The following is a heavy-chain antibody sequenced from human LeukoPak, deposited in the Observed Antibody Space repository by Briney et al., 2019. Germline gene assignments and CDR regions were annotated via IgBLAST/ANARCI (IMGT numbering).Heavy chain of an antibody. CDR3: ARDRLQLQS. D-gene: IGHD1-1*01. CDR2: IFYSGST. CDR1: GGSFSDYY. V-gene: IGHV4-59*01. Sequence: SETLSLACAVYGGSFSDYYWSWIRQPPAKGLEWIGYIFYSGSTNYNPSLKSRVTISVDTSKNQFSLKLSSVTAADTAVYYCARDRLQLQSWGQGTLVTVSS. J-gene: IGHJ5*02.